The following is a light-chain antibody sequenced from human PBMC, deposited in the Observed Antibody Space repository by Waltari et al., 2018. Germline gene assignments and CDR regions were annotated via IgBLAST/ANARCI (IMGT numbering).Light chain of an antibody. CDR1: ALSKQY. J-gene: IGLJ2*01. CDR3: QSVDSRGTLDGV. CDR2: EDS. V-gene: IGLV3-25*03. Sequence: SYELTQPPSVSVSPGQTARITCSGDALSKQYAYWYQQKPGQAPVLVIYEDSERPSGIPERFSGSNSGKTVTLTISGVQTEDEADYYCQSVDSRGTLDGVFGGGTKLTVL.